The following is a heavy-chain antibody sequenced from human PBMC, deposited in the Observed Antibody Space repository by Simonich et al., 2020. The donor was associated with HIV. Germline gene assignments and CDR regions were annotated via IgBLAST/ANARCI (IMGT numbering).Heavy chain of an antibody. D-gene: IGHD3-3*01. CDR2: INHRGIT. CDR1: GGSFSGNY. V-gene: IGHV4-34*01. Sequence: QVQLQKWGAGLLKPSETLSLTCAVYGGSFSGNYWSWLRQPPGKGLEWIGEINHRGITNYKSALNSRATISVDKSKNQFSLKLSSVTAADTAIYYCARRDRELILYFDYWGQGNLVTVSS. J-gene: IGHJ4*02. CDR3: ARRDRELILYFDY.